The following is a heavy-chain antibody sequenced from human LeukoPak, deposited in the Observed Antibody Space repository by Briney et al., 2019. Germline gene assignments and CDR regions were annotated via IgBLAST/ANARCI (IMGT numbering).Heavy chain of an antibody. D-gene: IGHD4-17*01. Sequence: GGSLRLSCAASGFTFSSYTMNWVRRAPGKGLEWVSYISTSGDTIYYADSVKGRFTISRDNSKNTLYLQMNSLRAEDTAVYYCAKGRTTVSASDPWGQGTLVTVSS. CDR2: ISTSGDTI. CDR1: GFTFSSYT. V-gene: IGHV3-48*01. J-gene: IGHJ5*02. CDR3: AKGRTTVSASDP.